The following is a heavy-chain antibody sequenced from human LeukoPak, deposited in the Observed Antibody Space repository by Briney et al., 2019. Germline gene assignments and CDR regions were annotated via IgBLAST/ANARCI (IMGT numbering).Heavy chain of an antibody. CDR2: IYPGDSDT. V-gene: IGHV5-51*01. CDR3: ARHLTDFWSGYPDAFDI. CDR1: GYSFTSYW. Sequence: GGSLKISCKGSGYSFTSYWIGWVRQMPGKGLEWMGIIYPGDSDTRYSPSFQGQVTISADKSISTAYLQWSSLKASDTAMYYCARHLTDFWSGYPDAFDIWGQGTMVTVSS. D-gene: IGHD3-3*01. J-gene: IGHJ3*02.